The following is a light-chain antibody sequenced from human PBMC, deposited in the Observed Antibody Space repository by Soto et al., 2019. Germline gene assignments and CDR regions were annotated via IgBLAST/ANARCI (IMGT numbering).Light chain of an antibody. V-gene: IGKV3-20*01. CDR1: RSVSSY. J-gene: IGKJ5*01. CDR3: QQYAGSPT. CDR2: GAT. Sequence: EIVLTQSPATLSLSPGERATLSCRASRSVSSYLAWYQQKPGQTPKLLIFGATSRAAGIPDRFSGSESGTDYTLTIARLEPEDFAVYYCQQYAGSPTFGQGTRLEIK.